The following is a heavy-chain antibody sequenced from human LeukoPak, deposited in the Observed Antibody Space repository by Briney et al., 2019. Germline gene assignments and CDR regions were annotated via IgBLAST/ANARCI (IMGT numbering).Heavy chain of an antibody. CDR2: ISWNSGSI. V-gene: IGHV3-9*01. CDR1: GFTFDDYA. J-gene: IGHJ4*02. Sequence: GRSLRLSCAASGFTFDDYAMHWVRQAPGKGLEWVSGISWNSGSIGYADSVKGRLTISRDNAKNSLYLQMNSLRAEDTALYYCAKDIDFTYYYDSSGYSGYFDYWGQGTLVTVSS. CDR3: AKDIDFTYYYDSSGYSGYFDY. D-gene: IGHD3-22*01.